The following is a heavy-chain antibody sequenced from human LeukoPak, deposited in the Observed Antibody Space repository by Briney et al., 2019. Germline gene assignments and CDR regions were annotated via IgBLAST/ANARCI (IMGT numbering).Heavy chain of an antibody. V-gene: IGHV4-59*12. CDR2: IYYSGST. Sequence: RASETLSLTCTVSGGSISSYYWSWIRQPPGKGLEWIGYIYYSGSTNYNPSLKSRVTISVDTSKNQFSLKLSSVTAADTAVYYCARVKDPGGYYYYYYMDVWGKGTTVTVSS. J-gene: IGHJ6*03. CDR1: GGSISSYY. D-gene: IGHD3-16*01. CDR3: ARVKDPGGYYYYYYMDV.